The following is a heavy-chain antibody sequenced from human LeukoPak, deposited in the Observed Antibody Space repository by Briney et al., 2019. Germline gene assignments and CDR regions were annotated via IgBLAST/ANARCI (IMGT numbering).Heavy chain of an antibody. CDR2: ISGSGGST. J-gene: IGHJ4*02. CDR1: RFTFSSYA. Sequence: GGSLRLSCAASRFTFSSYAMSWVRQAPGKGLEWVSAISGSGGSTYYADSVKGRFTISRDNSKNTLYLQMNSLRAEDTAVYYCAKGYPHCSGGSCYSPFDYWGQGTLVTVSS. V-gene: IGHV3-23*01. CDR3: AKGYPHCSGGSCYSPFDY. D-gene: IGHD2-15*01.